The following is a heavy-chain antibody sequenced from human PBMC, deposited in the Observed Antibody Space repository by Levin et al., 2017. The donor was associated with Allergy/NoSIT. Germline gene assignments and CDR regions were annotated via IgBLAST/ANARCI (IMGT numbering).Heavy chain of an antibody. D-gene: IGHD3-10*01. V-gene: IGHV3-30*18. CDR3: AKDRGGKLWFGESLNWFDP. Sequence: PGGSLRLSCAASGFTFSSYGMHWVRQAPGKGLEWVAVISYDGSNKYYADSVKGRFTISRDNSKNTLYLQMNSLRAEDTAVYYCAKDRGGKLWFGESLNWFDPWGQGTLVTVSA. J-gene: IGHJ5*02. CDR2: ISYDGSNK. CDR1: GFTFSSYG.